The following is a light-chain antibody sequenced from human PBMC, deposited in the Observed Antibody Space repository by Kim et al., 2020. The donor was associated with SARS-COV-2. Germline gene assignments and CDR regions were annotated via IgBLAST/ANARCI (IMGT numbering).Light chain of an antibody. CDR1: QRVSSSY. CDR3: QQYGSSPV. Sequence: LSPGERVTLSCRASQRVSSSYLAGYQQRPDQAPRLLIYGASSRATGIPDRFSGSGSGTDFTLTISRLEPEDFAVYYCQQYGSSPVFGPGTKVDIK. V-gene: IGKV3-20*01. J-gene: IGKJ3*01. CDR2: GAS.